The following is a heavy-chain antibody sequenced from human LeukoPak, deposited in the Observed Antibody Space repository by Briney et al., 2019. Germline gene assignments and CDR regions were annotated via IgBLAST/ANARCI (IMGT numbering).Heavy chain of an antibody. J-gene: IGHJ4*02. CDR2: IYPGDSDT. CDR3: ARHYDILTGYYTFDY. CDR1: GYSFTSYW. Sequence: GESLKISCQGSGYSFTSYWIGWVRQMPGKGLEWMGIIYPGDSDTRYSPSFQGQVTISADKSISTAYLQWSSLKASDTAMYYCARHYDILTGYYTFDYWGQGTLVTVSS. D-gene: IGHD3-9*01. V-gene: IGHV5-51*01.